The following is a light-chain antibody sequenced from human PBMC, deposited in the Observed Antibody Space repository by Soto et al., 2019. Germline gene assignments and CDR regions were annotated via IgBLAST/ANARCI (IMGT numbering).Light chain of an antibody. CDR1: QSVSGTY. Sequence: EIVLTQSPGTLSLSPGERAIVSCRASQSVSGTYLAWYQQKPGQAPRLLIYGVSTRATGIPDRFSGSGSGTDFTLTISSLEPEDFAVYYCQQYGNSPRAFGQGTKVEIK. J-gene: IGKJ1*01. CDR2: GVS. CDR3: QQYGNSPRA. V-gene: IGKV3-20*01.